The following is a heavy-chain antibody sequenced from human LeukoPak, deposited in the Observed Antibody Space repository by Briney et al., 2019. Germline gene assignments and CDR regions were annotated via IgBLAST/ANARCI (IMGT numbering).Heavy chain of an antibody. J-gene: IGHJ2*01. Sequence: KSSETLSLTCAVSGDSISSNFFWSWVRQPPEEGLEWIGEIYHSGRVNYNPSLKSRVTISVDKSESQFSLRVTSVTAADTAVYYCARHLAATGTKGYFDLWGRGTLVIVSS. CDR1: GDSISSNFF. CDR3: ARHLAATGTKGYFDL. V-gene: IGHV4-4*02. D-gene: IGHD6-13*01. CDR2: IYHSGRV.